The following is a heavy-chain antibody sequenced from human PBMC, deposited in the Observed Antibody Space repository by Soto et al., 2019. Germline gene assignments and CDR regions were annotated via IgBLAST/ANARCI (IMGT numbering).Heavy chain of an antibody. J-gene: IGHJ4*02. V-gene: IGHV3-48*01. CDR1: GFTFSSYS. CDR3: ARAAGIVVEAYYFDY. CDR2: ISSSSSTI. D-gene: IGHD2-15*01. Sequence: GGSLRLSCAASGFTFSSYSMNWVRQAPGKGLEWVSYISSSSSTIYYADSVKGRFTISRDNAKNSLYLQMNSLRAEDTAVYYCARAAGIVVEAYYFDYWGQGTLVTVSS.